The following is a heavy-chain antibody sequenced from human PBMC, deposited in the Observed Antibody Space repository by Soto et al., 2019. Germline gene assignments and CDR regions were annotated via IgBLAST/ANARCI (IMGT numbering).Heavy chain of an antibody. Sequence: PGGSLRLSCEASGFTFSGFDMHWVRQPTGKGLEWVSSIGTAGDTYYAVSVKGRFTISRDNAKNSLSLQMNSLRAGDMAVYFCAKDLPDYDFWSGPGGNAFDIWGQGTMVTVSS. V-gene: IGHV3-13*01. CDR2: IGTAGDT. D-gene: IGHD3-3*01. CDR1: GFTFSGFD. CDR3: AKDLPDYDFWSGPGGNAFDI. J-gene: IGHJ3*02.